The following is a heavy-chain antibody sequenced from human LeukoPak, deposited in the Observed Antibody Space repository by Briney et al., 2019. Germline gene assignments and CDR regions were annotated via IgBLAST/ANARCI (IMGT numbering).Heavy chain of an antibody. Sequence: GASVRVSCKASGYTFTGYYMHWVRQAPGQGLEWMGWINPNSGGTNYAQKFQGWVTMTRDTSISTAYMELSRLRSDDTAVYYCARESVDYDSSGYYYYYGMDVWGQGTTVTVSS. CDR1: GYTFTGYY. D-gene: IGHD3-22*01. CDR2: INPNSGGT. CDR3: ARESVDYDSSGYYYYYGMDV. J-gene: IGHJ6*02. V-gene: IGHV1-2*04.